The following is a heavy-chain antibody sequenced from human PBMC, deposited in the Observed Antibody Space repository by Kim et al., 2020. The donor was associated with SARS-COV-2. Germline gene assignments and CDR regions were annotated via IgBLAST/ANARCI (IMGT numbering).Heavy chain of an antibody. J-gene: IGHJ4*02. V-gene: IGHV4-39*01. Sequence: SETLSLTCNVSGGSISSSSYYWGWIRQPPGKGLEWIGSIYYSGSTYYNPSLKSRGTISADTSKNKFSLKLSSVTAADTAVYYCASHGYSGYEADCWGQGTLLTVSS. D-gene: IGHD5-12*01. CDR1: GGSISSSSYY. CDR3: ASHGYSGYEADC. CDR2: IYYSGST.